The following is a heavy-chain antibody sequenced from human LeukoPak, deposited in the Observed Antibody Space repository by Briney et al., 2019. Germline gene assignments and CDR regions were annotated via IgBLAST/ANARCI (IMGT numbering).Heavy chain of an antibody. CDR3: ASQESILSGYYLDY. V-gene: IGHV4-39*01. CDR2: IYYSGST. J-gene: IGHJ4*02. CDR1: GGSISSSSYY. D-gene: IGHD3-9*01. Sequence: SETLSLTCTVSGGSISSSSYYWGWIRQPPGKGLEWIGSIYYSGSTYYNPSLKSRVTISVDTSNNQFSLKLSSVTAADTAVYYCASQESILSGYYLDYWGQGTLVTVSS.